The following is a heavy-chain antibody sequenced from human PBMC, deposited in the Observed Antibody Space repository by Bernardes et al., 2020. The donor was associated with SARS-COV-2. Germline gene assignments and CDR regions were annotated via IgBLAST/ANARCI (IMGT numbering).Heavy chain of an antibody. Sequence: GGSLRLSCAASGFTLNSFGMHWVRQAPGKGLEWVAVIYHDGSNTYYANSVKGRFTISRDNSKDTLYLQMNSLRAEDTAVYYCARGSIAALNTLDYWGQGTLVNVSS. J-gene: IGHJ4*02. CDR2: IYHDGSNT. D-gene: IGHD5-12*01. V-gene: IGHV3-33*01. CDR1: GFTLNSFG. CDR3: ARGSIAALNTLDY.